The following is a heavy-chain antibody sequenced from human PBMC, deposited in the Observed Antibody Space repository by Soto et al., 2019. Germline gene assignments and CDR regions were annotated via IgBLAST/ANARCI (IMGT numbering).Heavy chain of an antibody. V-gene: IGHV4-4*02. CDR1: GGSVSSSNW. CDR2: IYHSGSA. Sequence: QVQLQESGPGLVKPSGTLSLTCAVSGGSVSSSNWWSWVRQSPGKGLEWMGEIYHSGSAHYNPSLQSRATVSLDKSTNQFSLRLTSVTAADTAVYYCARVPCVVVSADDAFDIWGPGTRVIVSS. D-gene: IGHD2-21*02. CDR3: ARVPCVVVSADDAFDI. J-gene: IGHJ3*02.